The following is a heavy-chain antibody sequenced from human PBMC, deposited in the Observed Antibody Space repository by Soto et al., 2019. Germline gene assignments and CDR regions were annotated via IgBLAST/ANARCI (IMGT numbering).Heavy chain of an antibody. CDR3: ARGSSIAGLYYGMDV. V-gene: IGHV4-31*03. CDR1: GGSISSGGYY. D-gene: IGHD6-6*01. J-gene: IGHJ6*02. Sequence: QVQLQESGPGLVKPSQTLSLTCTVSGGSISSGGYYWTWIRQHPGKGLEWIGYNYYSGITYYTPSLKSRVTISLDTSKNQFSLKLGSVTAADTAVYYCARGSSIAGLYYGMDVWGQGTTVTVSS. CDR2: NYYSGIT.